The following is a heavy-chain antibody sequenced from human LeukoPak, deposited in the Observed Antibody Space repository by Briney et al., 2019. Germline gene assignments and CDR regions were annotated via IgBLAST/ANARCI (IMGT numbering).Heavy chain of an antibody. J-gene: IGHJ4*02. CDR3: ARVSSGGYFYTYYFDY. CDR2: IRYSGTT. CDR1: GGSISGYY. Sequence: SETLSLTCTVSGGSISGYYWSWIRQPPGKGLGWIGYIRYSGTTNYSPSLKSRATISVDTSKNQFSLNLISVTAADTALHYCARVSSGGYFYTYYFDYWGQGTLVTVSS. D-gene: IGHD3-22*01. V-gene: IGHV4-59*01.